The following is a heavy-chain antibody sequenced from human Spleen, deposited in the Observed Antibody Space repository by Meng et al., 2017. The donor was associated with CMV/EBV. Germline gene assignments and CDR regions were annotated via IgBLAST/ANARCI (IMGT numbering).Heavy chain of an antibody. CDR1: GFTFTRYG. D-gene: IGHD6-6*01. Sequence: ASVKVSCKASGFTFTRYGISWVRQAPGHGLEWMGWISASSGDTNYAQSLQGRVTLTTDTSTSTAYMELRSLRSDDTAVYYCARVRYREQLGPLDYWGQGTLVTVSS. CDR2: ISASSGDT. V-gene: IGHV1-18*01. J-gene: IGHJ4*02. CDR3: ARVRYREQLGPLDY.